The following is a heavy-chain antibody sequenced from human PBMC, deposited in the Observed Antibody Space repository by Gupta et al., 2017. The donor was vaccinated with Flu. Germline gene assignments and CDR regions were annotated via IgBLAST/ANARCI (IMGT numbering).Heavy chain of an antibody. V-gene: IGHV3-21*01. D-gene: IGHD3-16*01. J-gene: IGHJ4*02. CDR1: GYTFSSYS. CDR3: ASACEGRGYFDY. CDR2: ISSSSSYI. Sequence: EVQLVESGGGLVKPVGSLKLSCVASGYTFSSYSVNWVRQAPGKGLEWVSFISSSSSYIYYADSVKGRFNISRDNAKNSLYLQMNNLRAEDTAVYYCASACEGRGYFDYWGQGSLVTVSS.